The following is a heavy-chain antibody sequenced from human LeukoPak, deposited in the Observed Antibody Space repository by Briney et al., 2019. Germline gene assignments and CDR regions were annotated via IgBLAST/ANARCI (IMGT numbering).Heavy chain of an antibody. CDR2: IYTNTGNP. CDR1: GYTFTNYA. D-gene: IGHD6-19*01. J-gene: IGHJ3*02. CDR3: ARVKRAVTSTGEAFDI. Sequence: ASVKVSCKASGYTFTNYAMNWVRQAPGQGLEWMGWIYTNTGNPTYAQGFTGRFVFSLDTSVSTAYLQISSLKAADTALYYCARVKRAVTSTGEAFDIWGLGTMVTVSS. V-gene: IGHV7-4-1*02.